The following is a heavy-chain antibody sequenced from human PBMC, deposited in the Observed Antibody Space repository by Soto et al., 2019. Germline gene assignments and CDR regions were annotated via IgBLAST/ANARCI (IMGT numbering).Heavy chain of an antibody. CDR2: ISYDGSNK. D-gene: IGHD1-26*01. Sequence: QVQLVESGGGVVQPGRSLRLSCAASGFTFSSYVIHWVRQAPGKGLEWVAVISYDGSNKYYADSVKGRFTISRDNSKNTLYRQMNSLRAEDTAAYDCARDFGRREGLNYYYGMDVWGQGTTVTVSS. CDR3: ARDFGRREGLNYYYGMDV. V-gene: IGHV3-30-3*01. CDR1: GFTFSSYV. J-gene: IGHJ6*02.